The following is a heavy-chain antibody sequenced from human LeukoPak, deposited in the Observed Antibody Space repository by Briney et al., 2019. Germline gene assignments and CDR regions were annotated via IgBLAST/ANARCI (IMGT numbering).Heavy chain of an antibody. CDR1: GGTFSSYA. D-gene: IGHD6-13*01. J-gene: IGHJ4*02. V-gene: IGHV1-69*01. CDR3: ARASERYSSSWLLDY. CDR2: IIPIFGTA. Sequence: SVKVSCKASGGTFSSYAISWVRQAPGQGLEWMGGIIPIFGTANYAQKFQGRVTITADESTSTAYMELSSLRSEDTAVYYCARASERYSSSWLLDYWGQGTLVTASS.